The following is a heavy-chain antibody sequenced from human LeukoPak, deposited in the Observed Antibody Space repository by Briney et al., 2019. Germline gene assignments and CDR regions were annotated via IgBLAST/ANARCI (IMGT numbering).Heavy chain of an antibody. CDR1: GGPISSFY. CDR2: IYSSGSS. J-gene: IGHJ6*03. CDR3: ARALLVTTSGYFYYYMDV. Sequence: SETLSLTCDVSGGPISSFYWTWIRQPVGKGLEWIGRIYSSGSSNYNPSLKSRVTMSVDMSKNQFSLKLSSVTAADTAVYYCARALLVTTSGYFYYYMDVWGKGTTVSVSS. V-gene: IGHV4-4*07. D-gene: IGHD2-8*02.